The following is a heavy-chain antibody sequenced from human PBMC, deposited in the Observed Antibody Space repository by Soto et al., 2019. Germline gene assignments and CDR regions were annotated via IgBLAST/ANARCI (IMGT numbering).Heavy chain of an antibody. CDR1: GGSISSGGYY. CDR2: INYSGST. D-gene: IGHD4-17*01. J-gene: IGHJ4*02. Sequence: QVQLQESGPGLVKPSQTLSLTCTFSGGSISSGGYYWSWIRQHPGKGLEWIGYINYSGSTYYNPSLKSRVTISVDTSKNQFSLKLSSVTAADTAVYYCARKTTVTTCFDYWGQGTLVTVSS. CDR3: ARKTTVTTCFDY. V-gene: IGHV4-31*03.